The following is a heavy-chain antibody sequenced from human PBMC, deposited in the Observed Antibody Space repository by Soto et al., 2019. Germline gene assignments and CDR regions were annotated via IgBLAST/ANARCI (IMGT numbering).Heavy chain of an antibody. Sequence: ASVKVSCKASGYTFTSYAMHWVRQAPGQRLEWMGWINAGNGNTKYSQKFQGRVTITRDTSASTAYMELSSLRSEDTAVYYCARGALRYFDWLLSSFDYWGQGTLVT. V-gene: IGHV1-3*01. J-gene: IGHJ4*02. CDR2: INAGNGNT. CDR3: ARGALRYFDWLLSSFDY. CDR1: GYTFTSYA. D-gene: IGHD3-9*01.